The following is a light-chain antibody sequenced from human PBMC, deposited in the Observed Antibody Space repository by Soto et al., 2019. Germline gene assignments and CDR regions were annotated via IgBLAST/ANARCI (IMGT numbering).Light chain of an antibody. CDR1: QSISSY. V-gene: IGKV1-39*01. CDR3: QQSYSTPTT. CDR2: AAS. Sequence: DIQMTQSPSSLSASVGDRVTITCRASQSISSYLNWYQQKPGKAPKLLIYAASSLQSGVPSRFSGSGSGTDFTLTISSLQPEDFATYXXQQSYSTPTTFGQGTRLEIK. J-gene: IGKJ5*01.